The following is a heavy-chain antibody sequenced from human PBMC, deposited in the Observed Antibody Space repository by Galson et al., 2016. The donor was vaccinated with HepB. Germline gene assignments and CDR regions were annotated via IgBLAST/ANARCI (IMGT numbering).Heavy chain of an antibody. J-gene: IGHJ4*02. D-gene: IGHD1-7*01. Sequence: SLRLSCAASDSSFSRYAMLWVRQSPDKGLEWVAVITFDGSNKYYADSMRGRFSISRDNSKNTLYPEMNSLRTEDAAVYYCASNTYSYDKTGTHYVNFFHYWGQGTRVTVSS. CDR2: ITFDGSNK. CDR3: ASNTYSYDKTGTHYVNFFHY. CDR1: DSSFSRYA. V-gene: IGHV3-30-3*01.